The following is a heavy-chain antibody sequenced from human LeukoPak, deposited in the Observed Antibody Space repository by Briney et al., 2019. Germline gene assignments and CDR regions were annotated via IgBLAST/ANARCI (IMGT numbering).Heavy chain of an antibody. CDR1: GFTFSSYW. CDR2: INSDGSST. Sequence: PGGSLRLSCAASGFTFSSYWMHWVRQAPGKGLVWVSRINSDGSSTTYADSVKGRFTISRDNAKNTLYLQMNSLRAEDTAVYYCASSYYDSSGYSYPVGLYYWGQGTLVTVSS. V-gene: IGHV3-74*01. J-gene: IGHJ4*02. CDR3: ASSYYDSSGYSYPVGLYY. D-gene: IGHD3-22*01.